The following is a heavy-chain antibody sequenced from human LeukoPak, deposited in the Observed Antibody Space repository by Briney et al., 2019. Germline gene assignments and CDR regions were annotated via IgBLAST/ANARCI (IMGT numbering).Heavy chain of an antibody. CDR3: AKHHPSVYDRGWTSHYCDC. D-gene: IGHD2-8*01. CDR2: IRSSGGGL. CDR1: GFRLHYFA. J-gene: IGHJ4*02. V-gene: IGHV3-23*01. Sequence: RSLRLDCPASGFRLHYFAMSWVRRAPGKGLEWISSIRSSGGGLQFADSVKGRFTISRDNSNYTLYLQMTGLRADDTAVYYCAKHHPSVYDRGWTSHYCDCWGPRALVTVSS.